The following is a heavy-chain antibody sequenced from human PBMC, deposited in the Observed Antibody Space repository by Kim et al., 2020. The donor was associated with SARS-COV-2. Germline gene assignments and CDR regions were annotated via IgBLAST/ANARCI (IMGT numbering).Heavy chain of an antibody. D-gene: IGHD1-26*01. CDR1: GTSDRSVNYY. V-gene: IGHV4-61*01. Sequence: SETLSLTCKVSGTSDRSVNYYWRWFRQPPGKGLEWIGYIYYTGSTTYNPSLKRRLIISVDTSKNQFSLKLTSETASDTAVYYCARVKVPSEDLFDPWGQG. CDR3: ARVKVPSEDLFDP. J-gene: IGHJ5*02. CDR2: IYYTGST.